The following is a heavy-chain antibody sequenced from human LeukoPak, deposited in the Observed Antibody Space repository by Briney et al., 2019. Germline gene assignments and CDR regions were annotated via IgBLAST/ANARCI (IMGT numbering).Heavy chain of an antibody. CDR2: IYYSGST. V-gene: IGHV4-61*08. J-gene: IGHJ3*02. Sequence: SETLSLTCTVSGGSISSGGYSWSWIRQPPGKGLEWIGYIYYSGSTNYNPSLKSRVTISVDTSKNQFSLKLSSVTAADTAVYYCARDSLPDYYDPEGLLGAFDIWGQGTMVTVSS. CDR3: ARDSLPDYYDPEGLLGAFDI. D-gene: IGHD3-22*01. CDR1: GGSISSGGYS.